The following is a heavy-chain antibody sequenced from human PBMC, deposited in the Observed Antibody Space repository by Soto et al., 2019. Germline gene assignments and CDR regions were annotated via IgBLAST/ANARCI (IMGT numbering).Heavy chain of an antibody. V-gene: IGHV3-33*01. Sequence: QVQLVESGGGEVQPGRTLRLSCAASGFTFSSYGMHWVRQAPGKGLEWVAVIWYDGSNKYYAYSVKGRFTISRDSSKNTLYLQMNSLRAEDTAVYYCAREYMKWGYGGIYYGMEVWGQGDTVTASS. CDR3: AREYMKWGYGGIYYGMEV. CDR2: IWYDGSNK. J-gene: IGHJ6*02. D-gene: IGHD1-26*01. CDR1: GFTFSSYG.